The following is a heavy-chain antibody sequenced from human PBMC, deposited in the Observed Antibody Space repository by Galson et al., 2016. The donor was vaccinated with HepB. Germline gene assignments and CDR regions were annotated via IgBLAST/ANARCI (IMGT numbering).Heavy chain of an antibody. J-gene: IGHJ4*02. Sequence: SLRLSCAASGFTFSNYAMTWVRQAPGKGLEWVSGISGSGANTHYANAVKGRFTISRDNSNNTLYLQVNSLRAEDMALYFCARYSNSWAPFDYWGQGRLVTVSS. CDR1: GFTFSNYA. D-gene: IGHD6-13*01. CDR2: ISGSGANT. V-gene: IGHV3-23*01. CDR3: ARYSNSWAPFDY.